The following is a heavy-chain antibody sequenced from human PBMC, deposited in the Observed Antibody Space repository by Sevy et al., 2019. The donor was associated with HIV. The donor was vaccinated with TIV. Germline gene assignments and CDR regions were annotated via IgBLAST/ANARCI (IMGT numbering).Heavy chain of an antibody. CDR3: ARDQAESSSTGGLDS. CDR2: IYYSGST. D-gene: IGHD6-6*01. CDR1: GASVSSGSFF. Sequence: SETLSLTCSVSGASVSSGSFFWTWIRQAPGKGLEWIGYIYYSGSTNDNPSLKSRVTFSVDTSKNQFSLKLRSVTAAAAAVYYCARDQAESSSTGGLDSWGPGALVTVSS. V-gene: IGHV4-61*01. J-gene: IGHJ4*02.